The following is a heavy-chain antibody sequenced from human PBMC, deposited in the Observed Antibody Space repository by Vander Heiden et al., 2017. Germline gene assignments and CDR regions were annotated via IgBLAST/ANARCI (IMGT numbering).Heavy chain of an antibody. CDR1: GYSIRSGYY. CDR2: IYLSGSGST. CDR3: ARDVDTAPHGPFKY. V-gene: IGHV4-38-2*02. Sequence: QVQLQESGPGLVNPSETLSLTCVVSGYSIRSGYYWGWIRQPPGKGLEWIGSIYLSGSGSTYYNPSLESRVTISVDTSKNQFSLKVNSVTAADTAVYYCARDVDTAPHGPFKYWGPGTLVIVSS. J-gene: IGHJ4*02. D-gene: IGHD5-18*01.